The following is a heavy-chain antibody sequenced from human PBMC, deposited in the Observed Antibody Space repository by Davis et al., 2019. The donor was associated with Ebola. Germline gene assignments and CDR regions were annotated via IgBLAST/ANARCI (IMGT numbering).Heavy chain of an antibody. CDR2: INTNTGNP. J-gene: IGHJ5*02. D-gene: IGHD1-26*01. CDR1: GYTFTSYA. Sequence: AASVKVSCKASGYTFTSYAMHWVRQAPGQGLEWMGWINTNTGNPTYAQGFTGRFVFSSDASVSTAYLQISSLKAEDTAVYYCTRGGALDPWGQGTLVTVSS. CDR3: TRGGALDP. V-gene: IGHV7-4-1*02.